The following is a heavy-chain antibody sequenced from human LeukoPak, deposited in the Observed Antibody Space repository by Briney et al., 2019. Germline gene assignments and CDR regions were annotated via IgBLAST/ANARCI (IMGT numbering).Heavy chain of an antibody. V-gene: IGHV3-30*04. Sequence: PGRSLRLSCAASGFTFSSYAMHSVRQAPGKGLEWVAVISYDGSNKYYADSVKGRFTISRDNSKNTLYLQMNSLRAEDTAVYYCARVYGGRYVFDYWGQGTLVTVSS. J-gene: IGHJ4*02. D-gene: IGHD2-15*01. CDR2: ISYDGSNK. CDR1: GFTFSSYA. CDR3: ARVYGGRYVFDY.